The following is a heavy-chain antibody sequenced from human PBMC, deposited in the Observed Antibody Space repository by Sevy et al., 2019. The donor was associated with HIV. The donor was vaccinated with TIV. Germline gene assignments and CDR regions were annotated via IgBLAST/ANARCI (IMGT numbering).Heavy chain of an antibody. CDR3: VKGLGMVQGALLSEDI. Sequence: GGSLRLSCTAYGFIFNQFGFHWVRQAPGKGPEWVAFTRYDGTTKYYADSEKGRFTISRENSKNTLYLQMNNPNPEDTALYHCVKGLGMVQGALLSEDIWGQGTMVTVSS. J-gene: IGHJ3*02. CDR2: TRYDGTTK. D-gene: IGHD3-10*01. V-gene: IGHV3-30*02. CDR1: GFIFNQFG.